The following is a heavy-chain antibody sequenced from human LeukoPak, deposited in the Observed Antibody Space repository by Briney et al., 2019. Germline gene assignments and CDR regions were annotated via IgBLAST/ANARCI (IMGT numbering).Heavy chain of an antibody. CDR3: ARDMGVEKSDTFDI. Sequence: ASVKVSCKASGYTFTRNYMHWVRQAPGQGLEWMGIINPSGGSTSYAQKFQGRVTMTRDTSTSTVYMEPSSLRSEDTAVYYCARDMGVEKSDTFDIWGQGTMVTVSS. J-gene: IGHJ3*02. CDR1: GYTFTRNY. CDR2: INPSGGST. D-gene: IGHD3-16*01. V-gene: IGHV1-46*01.